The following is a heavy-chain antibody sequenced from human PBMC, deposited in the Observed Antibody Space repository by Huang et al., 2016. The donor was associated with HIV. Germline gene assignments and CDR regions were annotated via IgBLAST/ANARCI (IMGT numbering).Heavy chain of an antibody. CDR1: GFTFSDHY. CDR2: IRKKVRSYTT. J-gene: IGHJ6*02. Sequence: EVQLVESGGGLVQPGGSLRLSCAASGFTFSDHYMDWVRQAPGKWLGWVGRIRKKVRSYTTEYAASVKGRFTISRDDSETSRYLQMNSLRTEDSAVYYCTGALASDTGMDVWGQGTTVTVSS. CDR3: TGALASDTGMDV. V-gene: IGHV3-72*01. D-gene: IGHD6-19*01.